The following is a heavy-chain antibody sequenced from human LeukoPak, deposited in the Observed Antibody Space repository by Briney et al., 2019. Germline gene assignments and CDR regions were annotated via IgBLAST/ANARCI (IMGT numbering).Heavy chain of an antibody. CDR3: ARDERITIFGVVSTGFDP. CDR2: INHSGST. V-gene: IGHV4-34*01. Sequence: SSETLSLTCAVYGGSFSGYYWSWIRQPPGKGLEWIGEINHSGSTNYNPSLKSRVTISVDTSKNQFSLKLSSVTAADTAVYCCARDERITIFGVVSTGFDPWGQGTLVTVSS. J-gene: IGHJ5*02. CDR1: GGSFSGYY. D-gene: IGHD3-3*01.